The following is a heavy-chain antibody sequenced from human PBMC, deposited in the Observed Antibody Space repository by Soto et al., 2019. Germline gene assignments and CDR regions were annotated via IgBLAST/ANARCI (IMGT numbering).Heavy chain of an antibody. J-gene: IGHJ6*02. CDR3: ARGLQRRFGGYKGLGYHGMDV. CDR1: GGSFSDYF. Sequence: QVQLQQWGAGLLKPSETLSLTCAVYGGSFSDYFWSWIRQPPSKGLEWIGEISHSGSTSYNPSLKSRVTISVDTSKNQFFLNLSSVTAADTAVYYCARGLQRRFGGYKGLGYHGMDVWGQGTRVTVSS. CDR2: ISHSGST. D-gene: IGHD5-12*01. V-gene: IGHV4-34*01.